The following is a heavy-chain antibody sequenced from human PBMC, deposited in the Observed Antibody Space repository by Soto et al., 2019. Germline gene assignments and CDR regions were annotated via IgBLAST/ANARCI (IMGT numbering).Heavy chain of an antibody. CDR1: GFTFSSYS. CDR3: AGEAAYLNWFDP. J-gene: IGHJ5*02. CDR2: ISSSSSTI. Sequence: EVQLVESGGGLVQPGGSLRLSCAASGFTFSSYSMNWVRQAPGKGLEWVSYISSSSSTIYYADSVKGRFTISRDNAKNSMYLHMNRLRAEDTAVYYWAGEAAYLNWFDPWGQGTLVTVSS. V-gene: IGHV3-48*01.